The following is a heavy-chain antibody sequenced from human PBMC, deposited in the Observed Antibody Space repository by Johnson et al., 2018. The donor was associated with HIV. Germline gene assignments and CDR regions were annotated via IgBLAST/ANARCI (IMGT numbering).Heavy chain of an antibody. V-gene: IGHV3-66*01. CDR2: IYSGGST. J-gene: IGHJ3*02. CDR3: ARSQIDAFDI. Sequence: VLLVESGGGVVQPGRSLRLSCAASGFTVSSNYMSWVRQAPGKGLEWVSVIYSGGSTYYADSVKGRFTISRDNSKNTLYLQMNSLRAEDTAVYYCARSQIDAFDIWGQGTMVTVSS. CDR1: GFTVSSNY.